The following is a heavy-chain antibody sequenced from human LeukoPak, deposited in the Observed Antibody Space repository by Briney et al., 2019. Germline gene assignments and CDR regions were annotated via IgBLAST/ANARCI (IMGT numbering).Heavy chain of an antibody. CDR1: GHTLTGYY. J-gene: IGHJ4*02. Sequence: AASVKVSCKASGHTLTGYYLYWVRQAPGQGLEWMGWIKPKSGGTQFAQKFQGRVTMDRDTSLSTVYMELSGLRSGDTAIYYCASAESHDYGETWGQGTLVTVSS. CDR3: ASAESHDYGET. V-gene: IGHV1-2*02. D-gene: IGHD3-16*01. CDR2: IKPKSGGT.